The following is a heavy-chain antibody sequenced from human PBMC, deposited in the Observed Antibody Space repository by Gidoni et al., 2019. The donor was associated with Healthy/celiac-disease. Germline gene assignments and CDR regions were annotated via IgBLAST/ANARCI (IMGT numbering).Heavy chain of an antibody. J-gene: IGHJ5*02. CDR3: ARHAPQVVPAEPPYGWFDP. D-gene: IGHD2-2*01. V-gene: IGHV4-39*01. CDR1: GGSISSSSYY. Sequence: QLQLQESGPGLVKPSETLSLTCTVSGGSISSSSYYWGWIRQPPGKGLEWIGSIYYSGSTYYNPSLKSRVTISVDTSKNQFSLKLSSVTAADTAVYYCARHAPQVVPAEPPYGWFDPWGQGTLVTVSS. CDR2: IYYSGST.